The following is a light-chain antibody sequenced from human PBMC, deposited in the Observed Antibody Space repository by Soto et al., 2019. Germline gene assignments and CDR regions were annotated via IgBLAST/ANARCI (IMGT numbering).Light chain of an antibody. CDR1: SSDVGGYNY. CDR3: SSYTSSSTLLYV. Sequence: QSVLAQPASVSGSPGQSITISCTGTSSDVGGYNYFSWYQQHPGKAPKLMIYAVSNRPSGFSNLFSGSKSGNTASLTISGLQAEDEADYYCSSYTSSSTLLYVFGTGTKVTVL. J-gene: IGLJ1*01. CDR2: AVS. V-gene: IGLV2-14*01.